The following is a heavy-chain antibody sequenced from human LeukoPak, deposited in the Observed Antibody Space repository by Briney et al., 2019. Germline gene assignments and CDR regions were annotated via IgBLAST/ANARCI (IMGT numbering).Heavy chain of an antibody. CDR1: GFTFGDYA. D-gene: IGHD3-22*01. V-gene: IGHV3-49*04. J-gene: IGHJ4*02. Sequence: GGSLRLSCTASGFTFGDYAMSWVHQAPGKGLEWVGFIRSKAYGGTTEYAASVKGRFTISRDDSKSIAYLQMNSLKTEDTAVYYCTRDPQYYYDSSGYNPGPLDYWGQGTLVTVSS. CDR3: TRDPQYYYDSSGYNPGPLDY. CDR2: IRSKAYGGTT.